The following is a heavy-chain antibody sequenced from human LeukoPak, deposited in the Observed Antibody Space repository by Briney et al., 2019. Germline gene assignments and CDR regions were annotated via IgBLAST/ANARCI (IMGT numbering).Heavy chain of an antibody. Sequence: PGGSLRLSCAASGFTFSSYEMNWVRQAPGKGLEWVSYISSSGSTIYYADSVKGRFTISRDNAKNSLYLQMNSLRAEDTAVYYCARDLWHSSGVFDYWGQGTLVTVSS. CDR2: ISSSGSTI. CDR3: ARDLWHSSGVFDY. D-gene: IGHD6-19*01. J-gene: IGHJ4*02. V-gene: IGHV3-48*03. CDR1: GFTFSSYE.